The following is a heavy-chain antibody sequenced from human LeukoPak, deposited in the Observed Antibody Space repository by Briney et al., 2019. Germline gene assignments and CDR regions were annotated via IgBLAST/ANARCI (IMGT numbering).Heavy chain of an antibody. D-gene: IGHD3-3*01. CDR2: IYYSGST. V-gene: IGHV4-59*01. J-gene: IGHJ6*02. CDR1: GGSISSYY. CDR3: ARDRPANDFWSGYSHYYGMDV. Sequence: PSETLSLTCTVSGGSISSYYWSWIRQPPGKGLEWIGYIYYSGSTNYNPSLKSRVTISVDTSKNQFSLKLSSVTAADTAVYYCARDRPANDFWSGYSHYYGMDVWGQGTTVTVSS.